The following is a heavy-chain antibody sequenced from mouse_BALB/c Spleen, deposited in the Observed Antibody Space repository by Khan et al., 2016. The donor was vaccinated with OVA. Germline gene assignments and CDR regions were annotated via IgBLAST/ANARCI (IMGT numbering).Heavy chain of an antibody. D-gene: IGHD4-1*01. CDR3: ARSDSGTVFDY. CDR2: ISPGSGDT. V-gene: IGHV1-77*01. Sequence: VQLQESGAELARPGASVKLSCKASGYTFTDYYINWVKLRTGQGLEWIGEISPGSGDTYYNERFKGKATLTADKSSSTAYMQLSSLTSEASAVYFCARSDSGTVFDYWGQGTTLTVSS. J-gene: IGHJ2*01. CDR1: GYTFTDYY.